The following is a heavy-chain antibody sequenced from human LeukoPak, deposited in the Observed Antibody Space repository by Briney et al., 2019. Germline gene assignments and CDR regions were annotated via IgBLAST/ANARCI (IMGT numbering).Heavy chain of an antibody. D-gene: IGHD2-15*01. CDR3: TREPLYCSGGGCFGRFDY. CDR2: TYYRSKWYN. Sequence: SQTLSLTCAISGDSVSSSSAAWNWIRQSPSRGLEWLGYTYYRSKWYNDYAVSVKSRITINPDTSKNQFSLQLKSVTPEDTAVYYCTREPLYCSGGGCFGRFDYWGQGTPVTFSS. CDR1: GDSVSSSSAA. V-gene: IGHV6-1*01. J-gene: IGHJ4*02.